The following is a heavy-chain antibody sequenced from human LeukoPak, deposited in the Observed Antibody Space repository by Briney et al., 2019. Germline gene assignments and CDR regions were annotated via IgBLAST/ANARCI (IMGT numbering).Heavy chain of an antibody. V-gene: IGHV4-59*01. J-gene: IGHJ4*02. CDR3: ARWVVGPLSEHTFDY. CDR1: GGSISSYY. D-gene: IGHD1-26*01. CDR2: IYYSGIT. Sequence: KPSETLSLTCTVSGGSISSYYWSWIRQPPGKGLEWIGYIYYSGITNYNPSLKSRVTISVDTSKNQFSLKLSSVTAADTAVYYCARWVVGPLSEHTFDYWGQGTLVTVSS.